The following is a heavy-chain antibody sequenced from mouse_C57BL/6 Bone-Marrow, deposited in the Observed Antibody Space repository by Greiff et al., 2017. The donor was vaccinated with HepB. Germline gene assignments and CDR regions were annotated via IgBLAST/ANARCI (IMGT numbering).Heavy chain of an antibody. CDR2: INPNYGTT. CDR3: ASLLYHGGGDYFDY. D-gene: IGHD2-3*01. CDR1: GYSFTDYN. J-gene: IGHJ2*01. V-gene: IGHV1-39*01. Sequence: VQLQQSGPELVKPGASVKISCKASGYSFTDYNMNWVKQSNGKSLEWIGVINPNYGTTSYNQKFKGKATLTVDQSSSTAYMQLNSLTSDDSAVYYCASLLYHGGGDYFDYWGQGTTLTVSS.